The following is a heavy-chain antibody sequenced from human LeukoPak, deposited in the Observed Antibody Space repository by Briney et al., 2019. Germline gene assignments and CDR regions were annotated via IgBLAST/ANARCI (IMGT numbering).Heavy chain of an antibody. CDR1: GHTLNEVA. CDR3: ATETFYYDPSGHFYPTYSDP. J-gene: IGHJ5*02. CDR2: FDPDEGKT. D-gene: IGHD3-22*01. V-gene: IGHV1-24*01. Sequence: GASVKVSCKVSGHTLNEVAFHWVRQAPGKGLEWMGTFDPDEGKTVYAQIFQGRVTMTDDESTDTTFMELIGLTSEDTAVYYCATETFYYDPSGHFYPTYSDPWGQGTLVTVSS.